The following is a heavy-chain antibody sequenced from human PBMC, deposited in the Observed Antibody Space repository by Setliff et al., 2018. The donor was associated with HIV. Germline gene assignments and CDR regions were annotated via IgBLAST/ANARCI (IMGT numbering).Heavy chain of an antibody. J-gene: IGHJ4*02. CDR2: IYNSEMI. CDR3: AAFFVTPLMTQDF. V-gene: IGHV4-59*04. Sequence: SETLSLTCIVSGASISSDTWSWIRQLPGKGLQWIGFIYNSEMINYNPSLKSRVSMSLDTSKNQFSLKMTSMTAADTAVYYCAAFFVTPLMTQDFWGQGTLVTVSS. CDR1: GASISSDT. D-gene: IGHD4-17*01.